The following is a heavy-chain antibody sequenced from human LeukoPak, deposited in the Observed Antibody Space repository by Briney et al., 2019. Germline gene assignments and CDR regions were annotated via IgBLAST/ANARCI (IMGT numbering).Heavy chain of an antibody. D-gene: IGHD3-22*01. CDR2: ISGSGGST. V-gene: IGHV3-23*01. CDR3: AKDRGYRPGYFDY. Sequence: GGSLRLSCAASGFTFSSYAMSWVRQAPGKGLEWVSAISGSGGSTYYADSVKGRFTISRDISKNTLYLQMNSLRAEDTAVYYCAKDRGYRPGYFDYWGQGTLVTVSS. CDR1: GFTFSSYA. J-gene: IGHJ4*02.